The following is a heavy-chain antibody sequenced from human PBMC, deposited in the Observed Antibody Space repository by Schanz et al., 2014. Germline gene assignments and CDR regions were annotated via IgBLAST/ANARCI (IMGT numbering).Heavy chain of an antibody. J-gene: IGHJ5*02. CDR3: ARESVSRTRLFDP. CDR1: GYSIGGYY. D-gene: IGHD3-3*01. V-gene: IGHV1-2*06. Sequence: QEQLVQSGAEVKTPGDSVKVSCKASGYSIGGYYMHWVRQAPGQGLEWMGRISPSSGGTNYAQNFQGRVTMTKDTSINTVYMELSTLTSDDTAVYYCARESVSRTRLFDPWGQGTLVTVSS. CDR2: ISPSSGGT.